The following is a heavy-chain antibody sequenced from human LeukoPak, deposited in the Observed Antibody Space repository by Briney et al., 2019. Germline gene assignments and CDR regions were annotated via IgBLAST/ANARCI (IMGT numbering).Heavy chain of an antibody. J-gene: IGHJ4*02. D-gene: IGHD3-10*01. V-gene: IGHV1-8*01. Sequence: ASVKVSCKASGYTFPSYDINWVRQATGQGLEWMGWMNPNSGNTGYAQKFQGRVTMTRNTSISTAYMELSSLRSEDTAVYYCARIYMVRGVIRSSSSFDYWGQGTLVTVSS. CDR1: GYTFPSYD. CDR3: ARIYMVRGVIRSSSSFDY. CDR2: MNPNSGNT.